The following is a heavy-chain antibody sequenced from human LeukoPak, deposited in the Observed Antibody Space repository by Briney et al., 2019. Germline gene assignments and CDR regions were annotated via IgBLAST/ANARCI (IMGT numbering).Heavy chain of an antibody. D-gene: IGHD2-2*01. CDR1: GFIFSSYE. J-gene: IGHJ4*02. V-gene: IGHV3-48*03. Sequence: PGGSLRLSCVVSGFIFSSYEMNWVRQAPGKGLEWVSYISTSGSTIYYADSVKGRFTISRDNAENSLYLQMNSLRSEDTAVYYCARKYCSTTSCLFDNWGQGTLVTVSS. CDR3: ARKYCSTTSCLFDN. CDR2: ISTSGSTI.